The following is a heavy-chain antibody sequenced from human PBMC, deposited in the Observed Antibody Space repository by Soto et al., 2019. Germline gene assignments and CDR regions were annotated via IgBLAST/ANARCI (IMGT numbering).Heavy chain of an antibody. V-gene: IGHV1-3*04. D-gene: IGHD3-22*01. CDR3: ARDEGGQMYYYDNGGYGEYFQY. J-gene: IGHJ1*01. Sequence: ASVKVSCKASGYTFTSYAMHWVRQAPGQRLEWMGWINTGNGNTKYSQKFQGGVTITRDTSASTAYMELSSLRSEDTAVYYCARDEGGQMYYYDNGGYGEYFQYWGRGTLVTVSS. CDR2: INTGNGNT. CDR1: GYTFTSYA.